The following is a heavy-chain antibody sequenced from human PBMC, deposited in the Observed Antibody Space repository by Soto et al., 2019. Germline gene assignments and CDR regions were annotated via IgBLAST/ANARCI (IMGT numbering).Heavy chain of an antibody. V-gene: IGHV4-31*03. J-gene: IGHJ4*02. CDR3: ARSTHLVLPDFPKYYFDY. CDR1: GGSISSGGYY. D-gene: IGHD2-15*01. CDR2: IYYSGST. Sequence: QVQLQESGPGLVKPSQTLSLTCTVSGGSISSGGYYWSWIRQHPGKGLEWIGYIYYSGSTYYNPSLKSRVTISVDTSKNQFSLKLSSVTAADTAVYYCARSTHLVLPDFPKYYFDYWGQGTLVTVSS.